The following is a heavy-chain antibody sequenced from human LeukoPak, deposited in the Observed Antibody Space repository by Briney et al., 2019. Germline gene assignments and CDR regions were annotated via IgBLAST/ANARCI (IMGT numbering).Heavy chain of an antibody. CDR1: GFTFSSYW. CDR3: ARAMRDYGDFEGPFDY. Sequence: GGSLRLSCAASGFTFSSYWMSWVRQAPGKGLEWVANIKQDGSEKYYVDSVKGRFTISRDNAKNSLYLQMNSLRAEDTAVYYCARAMRDYGDFEGPFDYWGREPWSPSPQ. J-gene: IGHJ4*02. V-gene: IGHV3-7*01. D-gene: IGHD4-17*01. CDR2: IKQDGSEK.